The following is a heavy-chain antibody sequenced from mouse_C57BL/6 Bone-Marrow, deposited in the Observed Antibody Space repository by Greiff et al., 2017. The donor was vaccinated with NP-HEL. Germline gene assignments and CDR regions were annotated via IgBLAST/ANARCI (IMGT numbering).Heavy chain of an antibody. V-gene: IGHV1-63*01. Sequence: QVQLKESGAELVRPGTSVKMSCKASGYTFTNYWIGWAKQRPGHGLEWIGDIYPGGGYTNYNEKFKGKATLTADKSSSTAYMQFSSLTSEDSAIYYCASGGGSSPWFAYWGQGTLVTVSA. CDR3: ASGGGSSPWFAY. J-gene: IGHJ3*01. CDR1: GYTFTNYW. CDR2: IYPGGGYT. D-gene: IGHD1-1*01.